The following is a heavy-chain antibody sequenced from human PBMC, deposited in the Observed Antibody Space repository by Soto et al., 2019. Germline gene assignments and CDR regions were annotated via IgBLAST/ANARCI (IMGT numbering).Heavy chain of an antibody. CDR2: IYYSGST. Sequence: QLQLQESGPGLVKPSETLSLTCTVSGGSISSSSYYWGWIRQPPGKGLEWIGSIYYSGSTYYNPSLKSRVTISVDTSKNQFSLKLSSVTAADTAVYYCARHPYPDRSSGYYPRLGYFDYWGQGTLVTVSS. J-gene: IGHJ4*02. D-gene: IGHD3-22*01. CDR3: ARHPYPDRSSGYYPRLGYFDY. CDR1: GGSISSSSYY. V-gene: IGHV4-39*01.